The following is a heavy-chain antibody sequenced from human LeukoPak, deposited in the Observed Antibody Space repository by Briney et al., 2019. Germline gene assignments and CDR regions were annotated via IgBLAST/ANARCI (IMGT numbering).Heavy chain of an antibody. Sequence: PSETLSLTCTVSGDSITSTSYFWGWIRQPPGKGLEWIGSIYYSGSTHYNPSLKTRVTISVDKSKNQFSLKLSSVTAADTAVYYCARASHDYGDYSHFDYWGQGTLVTVSS. CDR1: GDSITSTSYF. CDR3: ARASHDYGDYSHFDY. V-gene: IGHV4-39*07. J-gene: IGHJ4*02. D-gene: IGHD4-17*01. CDR2: IYYSGST.